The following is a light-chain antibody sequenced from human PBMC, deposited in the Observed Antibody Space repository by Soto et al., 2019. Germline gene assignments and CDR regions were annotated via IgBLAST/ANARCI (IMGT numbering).Light chain of an antibody. Sequence: DIQMTQSPPSLSASVGDRVTITCRASQSIDIYLNWYQQKPGSAPKVLIYAASSLQSGVPSRFSGSGSGTDFTLTISNLQLEDFATYYCQQTYSTSITFGQGTRLDIK. J-gene: IGKJ5*01. CDR3: QQTYSTSIT. CDR2: AAS. CDR1: QSIDIY. V-gene: IGKV1-39*01.